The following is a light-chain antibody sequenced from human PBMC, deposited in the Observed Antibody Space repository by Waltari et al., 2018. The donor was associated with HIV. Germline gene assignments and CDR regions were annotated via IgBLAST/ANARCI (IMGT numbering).Light chain of an antibody. J-gene: IGLJ2*01. Sequence: QSALTQPASVSGSPGQSITISCTGTGSDVGGYNYGSWYQQRPGAAPKLLIYEVRNRPSGISSRFSGSKSGNTASLTISGLQAEDEADYYCSSYTDTTTLGVVFGGGTKLTVL. CDR2: EVR. CDR1: GSDVGGYNY. V-gene: IGLV2-14*01. CDR3: SSYTDTTTLGVV.